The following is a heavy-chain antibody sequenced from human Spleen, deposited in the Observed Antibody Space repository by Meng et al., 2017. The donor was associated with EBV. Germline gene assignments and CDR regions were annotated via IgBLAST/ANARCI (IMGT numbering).Heavy chain of an antibody. V-gene: IGHV5-51*01. CDR2: MYPGDSDI. CDR1: GYSFTNYW. D-gene: IGHD3-9*01. CDR3: ARQKDYDILTAHFDY. J-gene: IGHJ4*02. Sequence: VQLEQSGAEVKKSXESLKISCXGSGYSFTNYWIGWVRQMPGKGLEWMAFMYPGDSDIRYSPSFQGRVTISVDKSISTAYLQWSSLKSADTAMYYCARQKDYDILTAHFDYWGQGTLVTVSS.